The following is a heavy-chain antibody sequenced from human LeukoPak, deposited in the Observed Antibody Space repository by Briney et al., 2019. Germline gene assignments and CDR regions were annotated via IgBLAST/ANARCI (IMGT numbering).Heavy chain of an antibody. CDR2: IYISGST. Sequence: SETLSLTCTVSRGSISSGFYYWNWIRQPAGKGLEWIGRIYISGSTNYNPSLKSRVTISVDTSKNQFSLKLTSVTAADTAVYYCARGPYPLQESDYWGQGTLVTVSS. CDR3: ARGPYPLQESDY. J-gene: IGHJ4*02. D-gene: IGHD4-11*01. V-gene: IGHV4-61*02. CDR1: RGSISSGFYY.